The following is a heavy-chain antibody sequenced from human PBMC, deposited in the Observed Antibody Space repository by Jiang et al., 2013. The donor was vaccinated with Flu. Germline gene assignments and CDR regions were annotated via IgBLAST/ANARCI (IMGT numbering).Heavy chain of an antibody. CDR1: GFTFSSYA. J-gene: IGHJ4*02. D-gene: IGHD3-16*01. Sequence: RLSCAASGFTFSSYAMSWVRQAPGKGLEWVSAISGSGGSTYYADSVKGRFTISRDNSKNTLYLQMNSLRAEDTAVYYCAKGRIMITLTSGGFDYWGQGTLVTVSS. CDR2: ISGSGGST. CDR3: AKGRIMITLTSGGFDY. V-gene: IGHV3-23*01.